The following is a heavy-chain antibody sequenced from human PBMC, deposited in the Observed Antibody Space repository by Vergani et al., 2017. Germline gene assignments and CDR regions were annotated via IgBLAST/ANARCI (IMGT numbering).Heavy chain of an antibody. V-gene: IGHV3-23*03. CDR1: GFTFSSYA. CDR2: IYSGGSST. CDR3: AKAQRYCSSTSCPKGVGAFDI. D-gene: IGHD2-2*01. Sequence: EVQLLESGGGLVQPGGSLRLSCAASGFTFSSYAMSWVRQAPGKGLEWVAVIYSGGSSTYYADSVKGRFTISRDNSKNTLYLPLNSLIAEDTAVYYCAKAQRYCSSTSCPKGVGAFDIWGQGTMVTVSS. J-gene: IGHJ3*02.